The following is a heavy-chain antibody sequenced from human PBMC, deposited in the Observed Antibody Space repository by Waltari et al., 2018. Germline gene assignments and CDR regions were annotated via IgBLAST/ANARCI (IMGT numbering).Heavy chain of an antibody. D-gene: IGHD1-26*01. J-gene: IGHJ6*03. V-gene: IGHV4-59*01. CDR3: ARADTSTSYFYYYMDV. CDR2: IHYSGSS. Sequence: VQLQESGPGLVKPSETLSLTCTVSGGSTSTYYWSWVRQSPGKGLEWIGYIHYSGSSVYNPSLRSRVAISLDTPNNQFSLRLRSVTAADAAIYYCARADTSTSYFYYYMDVWGKGTTVTVSS. CDR1: GGSTSTYY.